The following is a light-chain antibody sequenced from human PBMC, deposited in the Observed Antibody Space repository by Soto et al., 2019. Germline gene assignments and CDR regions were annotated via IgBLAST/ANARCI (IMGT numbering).Light chain of an antibody. CDR3: AAREDSLSRRV. CDR2: SNN. CDR1: SSNIGSKT. Sequence: QSVLTQPPSASGTPGQRVTISCSGSSSNIGSKTVNWYQQLPGTAPKLLIYSNNQRPSGVPDRFSGSKSGTSASLAISGLQSEDEADYYYAAREDSLSRRVFGGGTKLTVL. V-gene: IGLV1-44*01. J-gene: IGLJ2*01.